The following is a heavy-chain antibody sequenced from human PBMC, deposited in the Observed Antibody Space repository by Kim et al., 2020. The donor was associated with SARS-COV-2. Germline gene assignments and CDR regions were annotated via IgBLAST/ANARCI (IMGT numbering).Heavy chain of an antibody. CDR3: AGGGENFDY. D-gene: IGHD3-16*01. Sequence: GGSTFYADSVKGRFTISRDNSKNTLYLQMNSLRAEDTGVYYCAGGGENFDYWGQGTLVTVSS. V-gene: IGHV3-53*01. CDR2: GGST. J-gene: IGHJ4*02.